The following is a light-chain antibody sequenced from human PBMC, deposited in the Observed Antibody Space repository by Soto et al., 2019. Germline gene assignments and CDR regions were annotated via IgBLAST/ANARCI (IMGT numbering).Light chain of an antibody. J-gene: IGKJ4*01. CDR2: GAS. CDR3: QQFSSS. Sequence: EIVLTQSPGTLSLSPGERATLSCRASQSVSSSYLAWYQQKPGQAPRLLIYGASSRATGIPDRFSGSGSGTDFTLTISRLEPEDFAVYYCQQFSSSFGGGTKVDI. V-gene: IGKV3-20*01. CDR1: QSVSSSY.